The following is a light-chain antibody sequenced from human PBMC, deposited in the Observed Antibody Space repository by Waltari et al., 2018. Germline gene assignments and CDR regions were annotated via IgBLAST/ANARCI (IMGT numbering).Light chain of an antibody. CDR2: EVN. J-gene: IGLJ2*01. Sequence: QSALTQPASVSGSPGQSITISCTGSNSDVGHYNLVSWYQQHPGKAPKLLLYEVNQRPSGVSSCFSGSKSGITASLTISGLQAEDEADCYCCSYAGSTTWLFGGGTRLTVL. CDR3: CSYAGSTTWL. CDR1: NSDVGHYNL. V-gene: IGLV2-23*02.